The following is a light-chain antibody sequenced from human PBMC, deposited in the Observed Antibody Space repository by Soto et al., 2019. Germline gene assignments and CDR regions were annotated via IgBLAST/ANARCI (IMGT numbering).Light chain of an antibody. V-gene: IGLV1-51*01. CDR1: SSNIGNNY. CDR2: DNN. CDR3: ATWDSSLSAWL. Sequence: QSLLTQPPSVSAAPGQKVTISCSGGSSNIGNNYVSWYQQVAGTTPKLLIFDNNKRPSGIPDRFSGSKSGTSATLGIAGLQTGDAADYYCATWDSSLSAWLFGGGTQLTVL. J-gene: IGLJ3*02.